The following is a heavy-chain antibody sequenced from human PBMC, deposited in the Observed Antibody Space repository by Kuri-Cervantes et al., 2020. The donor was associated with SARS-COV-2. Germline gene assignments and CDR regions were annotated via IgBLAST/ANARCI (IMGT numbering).Heavy chain of an antibody. CDR2: MNPNSGNT. CDR1: GYTFTSYG. J-gene: IGHJ2*01. V-gene: IGHV1-8*03. CDR3: ARGRKYCSSTSCYTVWYFDL. D-gene: IGHD2-2*02. Sequence: ASVKVSCKASGYTFTSYGINWVRQATGQGLEWMGWMNPNSGNTGYAQKFQGRVTITRNTSISTAYMELSSLGSEDTAVYYCARGRKYCSSTSCYTVWYFDLWGRGTLVTVSS.